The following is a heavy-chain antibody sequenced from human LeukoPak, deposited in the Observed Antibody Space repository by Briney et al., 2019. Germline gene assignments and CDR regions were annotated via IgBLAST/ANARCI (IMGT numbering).Heavy chain of an antibody. V-gene: IGHV3-30*18. D-gene: IGHD2-15*01. CDR3: AKERVSGGGLDY. CDR2: ISYDGSNK. J-gene: IGHJ4*02. CDR1: GFTFSSYG. Sequence: GRSLRLSCAASGFTFSSYGMHWVRQAPGKGLEWVAVISYDGSNKYYADSVKGRFTISRDNSKNTLYLQMNSLRAEDTAVYYCAKERVSGGGLDYWGQGTLVTVSS.